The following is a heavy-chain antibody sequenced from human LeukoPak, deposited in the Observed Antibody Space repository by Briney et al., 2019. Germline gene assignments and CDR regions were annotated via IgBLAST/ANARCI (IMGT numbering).Heavy chain of an antibody. D-gene: IGHD3-22*01. CDR1: GFTFSRYA. V-gene: IGHV3-64*02. Sequence: GGSLRLSCVAAGFTFSRYAIHWVSQAPGKGLEYVSTVSSHARSTYSADSVKGRFTISRDNTKNTLYLQMGSLRAKDMAVYYCARESDNSPFDNWGHGALVTVSS. CDR2: VSSHARST. CDR3: ARESDNSPFDN. J-gene: IGHJ4*03.